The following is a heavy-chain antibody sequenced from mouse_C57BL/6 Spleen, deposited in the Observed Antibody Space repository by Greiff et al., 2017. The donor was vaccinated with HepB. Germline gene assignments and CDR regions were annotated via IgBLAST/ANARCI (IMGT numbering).Heavy chain of an antibody. CDR1: GYAFTNYL. CDR2: INPGSGGT. V-gene: IGHV1-54*01. Sequence: LQESGAELVRPGTSVKVSCKASGYAFTNYLIEWVKQRPGQGLEWIGVINPGSGGTNYNEKFKGKATLTADKSSSTAYMQLSSLTSEDSAVYFCARDGYYGEDYWGQGTTLTVSS. J-gene: IGHJ2*01. D-gene: IGHD2-3*01. CDR3: ARDGYYGEDY.